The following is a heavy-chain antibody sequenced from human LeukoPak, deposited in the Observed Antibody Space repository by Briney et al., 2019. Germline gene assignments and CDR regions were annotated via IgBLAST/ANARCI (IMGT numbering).Heavy chain of an antibody. D-gene: IGHD3-9*01. J-gene: IGHJ4*02. CDR2: IDYGSSHI. V-gene: IGHV3-21*01. CDR1: GFTFSTSA. CDR3: TRDPLRYLRVGHYDY. Sequence: GGSLRLSCAASGFTFSTSAMNGVRQVPGKGLEWVSSIDYGSSHIYYAASVRGRFTISRDNARDSVYLQMDSLRVEDTAVYYCTRDPLRYLRVGHYDYWGQGTLVAVSS.